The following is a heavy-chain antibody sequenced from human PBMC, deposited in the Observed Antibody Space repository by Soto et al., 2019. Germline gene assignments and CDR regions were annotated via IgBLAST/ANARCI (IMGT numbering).Heavy chain of an antibody. J-gene: IGHJ6*02. CDR3: AGDIVVVPAAPPAIYGMDV. CDR2: IIPIFGTA. CDR1: GGTFSSYA. Sequence: SVKVSCKASGGTFSSYAISWVRQAPGQGLEWMGGIIPIFGTANYAQKFQGRVTITADESTSTAYMELSSLRSEDTAVYYCAGDIVVVPAAPPAIYGMDVWGQGTTVTVSS. V-gene: IGHV1-69*13. D-gene: IGHD2-2*01.